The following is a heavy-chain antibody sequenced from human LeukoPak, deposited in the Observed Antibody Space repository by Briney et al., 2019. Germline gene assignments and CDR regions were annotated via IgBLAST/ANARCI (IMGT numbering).Heavy chain of an antibody. V-gene: IGHV3-23*01. CDR3: AKPKGTTTVVTPYYYGVDV. J-gene: IGHJ6*02. CDR1: GFTFSSYA. D-gene: IGHD4-23*01. CDR2: ISGSGGST. Sequence: GGSLRLSCAASGFTFSSYAMSWVRQAPGKGLEWVSAISGSGGSTYYADSVKGRLTISRDNSKNTLYLQMNSLRAEDTAVYYCAKPKGTTTVVTPYYYGVDVWGQGTTVTVSS.